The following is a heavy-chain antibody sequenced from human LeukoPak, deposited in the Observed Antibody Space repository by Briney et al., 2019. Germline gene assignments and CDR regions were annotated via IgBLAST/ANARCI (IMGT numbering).Heavy chain of an antibody. V-gene: IGHV4-38-2*02. D-gene: IGHD6-6*01. CDR1: GYSISSGYY. CDR2: IYHSGST. J-gene: IGHJ4*02. Sequence: SETLSLTCTVSGYSISSGYYWGWIRQPPGKGLEWIGSIYHSGSTYYNPSLKSRVTISVDTSKNQFSLKLSSVTAADTAVYYCARVKAARPIDYWGQGTLVTVSS. CDR3: ARVKAARPIDY.